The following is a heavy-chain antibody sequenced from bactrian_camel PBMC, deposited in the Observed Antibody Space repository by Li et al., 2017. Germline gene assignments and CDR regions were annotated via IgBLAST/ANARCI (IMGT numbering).Heavy chain of an antibody. CDR3: ATVDGAGVGCSFC. V-gene: IGHV3S55*01. CDR1: AYTHTRCT. CDR2: TRSGGTA. D-gene: IGHD3*01. J-gene: IGHJ4*01. Sequence: VQLVESGGGSVQAGGSLRLSCSVSAYTHTRCTIVGWYRQAPGAEREFVSSTRSGGTAAYADSVKGRFTISQDNDTVYLQMNSLKPGDTAAYYCATVDGAGVGCSFCWGQGTQVTVS.